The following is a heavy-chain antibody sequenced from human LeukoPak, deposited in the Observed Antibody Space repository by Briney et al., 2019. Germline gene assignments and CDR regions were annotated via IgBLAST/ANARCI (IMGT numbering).Heavy chain of an antibody. CDR3: ARLDSSPHGAFDI. CDR1: GYSFTSYW. D-gene: IGHD3-22*01. J-gene: IGHJ3*02. V-gene: IGHV5-51*01. Sequence: GESLQISCKGSGYSFTSYWIGWVRQMPGKGLEWMGIIYPGDSDTRYSPSFQGQVTISADKSISTAYLQWSSLKASDTAMHYCARLDSSPHGAFDIWGQGTMVTVSS. CDR2: IYPGDSDT.